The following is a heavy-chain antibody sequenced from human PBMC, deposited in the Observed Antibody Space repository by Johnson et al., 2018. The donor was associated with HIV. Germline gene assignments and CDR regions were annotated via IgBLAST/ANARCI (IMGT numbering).Heavy chain of an antibody. J-gene: IGHJ3*02. CDR3: ARDRHSSSFDAFDI. CDR1: GFTFSDYY. D-gene: IGHD6-6*01. Sequence: QVQLVESGGGLVKPGGSLRLSCAASGFTFSDYYISWIRQAPGKGLEWVGVISYDGINKYYADSVKGRFTISRDNSKNTLYLQMNSLRAEDTAVYYCARDRHSSSFDAFDIWGQGTMVTVSS. CDR2: ISYDGINK. V-gene: IGHV3-30-3*01.